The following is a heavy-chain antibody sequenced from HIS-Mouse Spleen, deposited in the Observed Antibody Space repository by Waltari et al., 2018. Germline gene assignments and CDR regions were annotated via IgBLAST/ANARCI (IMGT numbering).Heavy chain of an antibody. D-gene: IGHD4-4*01. J-gene: IGHJ4*02. CDR2: MNHNSGNT. Sequence: QVQLVQSGAEVKKPGASVKVSCKASGYTFTSYDINWVRQATGQGLEWMGWMNHNSGNTGYAQKFQGRVTMTRNTSISTAYMELSSRRSEDTAVYYCARGHDYSNYFDYWGQGTLVTVSS. CDR1: GYTFTSYD. CDR3: ARGHDYSNYFDY. V-gene: IGHV1-8*01.